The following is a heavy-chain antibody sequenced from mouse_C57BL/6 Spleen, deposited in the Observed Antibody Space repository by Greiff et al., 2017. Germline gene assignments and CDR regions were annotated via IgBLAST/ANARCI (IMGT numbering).Heavy chain of an antibody. J-gene: IGHJ3*01. D-gene: IGHD2-3*01. CDR3: ARSDGYYAWFAY. V-gene: IGHV1-53*01. CDR1: GYTFTSYW. CDR2: INPSNGGT. Sequence: QVQLQQPGTELVKPGASVKLSCKASGYTFTSYWMHWVKQRPGQGLEWIGNINPSNGGTNYNEKFKSKATLTVDKSSSKAYMQLSSLTSEDSAVYYCARSDGYYAWFAYWGQGTLVTVSA.